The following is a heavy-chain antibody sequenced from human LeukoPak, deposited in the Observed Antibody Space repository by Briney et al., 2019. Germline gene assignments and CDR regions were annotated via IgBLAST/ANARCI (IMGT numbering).Heavy chain of an antibody. CDR1: GFTFSSYW. CDR3: ERVRFVELGRLVC. CDR2: IKQDGSEK. V-gene: IGHV3-7*01. J-gene: IGHJ4*02. D-gene: IGHD3-3*01. Sequence: PGGSLRLSCAASGFTFSSYWMSWVRQAPGKGLGWVANIKQDGSEKYYVDSVKGRFTISRDNAKNSLYLQMNSLRPEDTAVYYYERVRFVELGRLVCWRQGTLVSDSS.